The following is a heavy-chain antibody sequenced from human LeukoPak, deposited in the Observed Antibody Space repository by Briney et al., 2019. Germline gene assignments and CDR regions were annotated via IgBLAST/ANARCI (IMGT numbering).Heavy chain of an antibody. V-gene: IGHV3-23*01. CDR2: ISGSGGST. CDR1: GFTFSSYA. D-gene: IGHD2-15*01. CDR3: AXPEDGXGGLPDX. Sequence: GGSLRLSCAASGFTFSSYAMSWVRQAPRKGLEWVSAISGSGGSTYYADAVKGRFTISRDNSKNTLYLQMNSLRAEDTAVYYCAXPEDGXGGLPDXWGXXTXXXVSS. J-gene: IGHJ6*02.